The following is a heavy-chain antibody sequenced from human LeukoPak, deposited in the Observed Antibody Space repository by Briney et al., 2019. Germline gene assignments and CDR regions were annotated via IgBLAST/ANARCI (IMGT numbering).Heavy chain of an antibody. V-gene: IGHV4-59*01. CDR1: GGSISSYY. D-gene: IGHD6-6*01. CDR3: ARVDPDSSSTLEVFDY. J-gene: IGHJ4*02. CDR2: IYYSGST. Sequence: KSSETLSLTRTVPGGSISSYYWSWIRQPPRKGLEWIGYIYYSGSTNYNPSLNSRVTISVDTSKNQFSLKLSSVTAADTAVYYFARVDPDSSSTLEVFDYWGQGTLVTVSS.